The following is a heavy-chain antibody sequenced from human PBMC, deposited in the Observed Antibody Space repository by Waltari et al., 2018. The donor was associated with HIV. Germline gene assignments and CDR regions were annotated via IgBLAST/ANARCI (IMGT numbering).Heavy chain of an antibody. CDR1: GYDFIAHP. J-gene: IGHJ3*01. Sequence: HLVQSGAEVKKPGASVKVLCKASGYDFIAHPLHWFRQAPGLPPEWLGRNNLRNGDTKFIDKLQGRLSMNRDLAIATGYMELSGLTPADTAVYYCVRGIWVDGIENGGFEFWGQGTMVSVS. D-gene: IGHD3-16*01. CDR3: VRGIWVDGIENGGFEF. CDR2: NNLRNGDT. V-gene: IGHV1-2*02.